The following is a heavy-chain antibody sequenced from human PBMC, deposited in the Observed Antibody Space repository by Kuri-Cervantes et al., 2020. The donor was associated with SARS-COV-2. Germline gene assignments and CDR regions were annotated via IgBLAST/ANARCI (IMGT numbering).Heavy chain of an antibody. CDR1: GGSISSNSYY. CDR3: ARQYLAVAPNAFDI. V-gene: IGHV4-39*01. CDR2: IYYSGST. J-gene: IGHJ3*02. Sequence: SETLSLTCTVSGGSISSNSYYWGWIRQPPGKGLEWIGSIYYSGSTYYNPSLKSRVTISVDTSKNQFSLKLSSVTAADTAVYYCARQYLAVAPNAFDIWSQGTMVTVSS. D-gene: IGHD6-19*01.